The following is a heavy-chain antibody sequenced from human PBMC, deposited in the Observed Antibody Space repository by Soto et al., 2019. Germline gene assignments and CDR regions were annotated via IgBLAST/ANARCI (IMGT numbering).Heavy chain of an antibody. CDR1: GFTFSNYG. CDR3: AYSSTPFDY. CDR2: ISGSGGST. V-gene: IGHV3-23*01. J-gene: IGHJ4*02. Sequence: PGGSLRLSCAASGFTFSNYGMHWVRQAPGKGLEWVSAISGSGGSTYYADSVKGRFTISRDNSKNTLYLQMNGLRAEDTAVYYCAYSSTPFDYWGQGTLVTVSS. D-gene: IGHD6-13*01.